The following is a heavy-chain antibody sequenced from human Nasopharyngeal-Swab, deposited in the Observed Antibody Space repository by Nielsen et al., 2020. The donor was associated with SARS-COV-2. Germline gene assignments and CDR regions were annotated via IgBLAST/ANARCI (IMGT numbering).Heavy chain of an antibody. J-gene: IGHJ6*02. Sequence: GESLKISCAASGFTFSSYAMHWVRQAPGKGLEWVAVISYDGSNKYYADSVKGRFTISRDNSKNTLYLQMHSLRAEDTAVYYCARDGYDFWSGFYGMDVWGQGTTVTVSS. V-gene: IGHV3-30-3*01. D-gene: IGHD3-3*01. CDR2: ISYDGSNK. CDR1: GFTFSSYA. CDR3: ARDGYDFWSGFYGMDV.